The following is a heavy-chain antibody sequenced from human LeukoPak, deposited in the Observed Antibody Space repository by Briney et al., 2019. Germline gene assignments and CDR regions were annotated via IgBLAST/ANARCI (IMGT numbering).Heavy chain of an antibody. CDR2: INSNGAST. V-gene: IGHV3-20*04. CDR1: GFTFGGYG. CDR3: ARLLVYNSGGEAFDH. D-gene: IGHD1-20*01. J-gene: IGHJ4*02. Sequence: GGSLRLSCVASGFTFGGYGMSWVRHAPEKGLEWVSSINSNGASTAYVDSVKGRFTISRDNAKNSLYLQMNSLRAEDTALYYCARLLVYNSGGEAFDHWGQGTLVTVSS.